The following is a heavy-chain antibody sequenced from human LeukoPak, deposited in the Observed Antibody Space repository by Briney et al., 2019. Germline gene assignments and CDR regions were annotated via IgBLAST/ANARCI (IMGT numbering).Heavy chain of an antibody. CDR3: ARAPPGNSGYGKFVETGMAYHYYGMDV. CDR1: GHTFTSYA. V-gene: IGHV1-3*01. J-gene: IGHJ6*04. CDR2: INAGNGNT. Sequence: ASVKVSCKASGHTFTSYAMHWVRQAPGQRLEWMGWINAGNGNTKYSQKFQGRVTITRDTSASTAYMELSSLRSEDTAVYYCARAPPGNSGYGKFVETGMAYHYYGMDVWGKGTTVTVSS. D-gene: IGHD5-12*01.